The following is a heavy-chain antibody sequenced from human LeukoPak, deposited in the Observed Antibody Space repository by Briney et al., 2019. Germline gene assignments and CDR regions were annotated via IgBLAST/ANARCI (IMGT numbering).Heavy chain of an antibody. V-gene: IGHV1-46*01. CDR3: AREESGGYFDY. D-gene: IGHD2-8*02. CDR2: INPSGTNT. Sequence: GASVKVSCKASGYTLTSYYMHWVRQAPGQGLEWMGLINPSGTNTNYAQKFRGRVTMTRDTSTSTVYMDLSSLRSEDTAMYFCAREESGGYFDYWGQGTLVTVSS. CDR1: GYTLTSYY. J-gene: IGHJ4*02.